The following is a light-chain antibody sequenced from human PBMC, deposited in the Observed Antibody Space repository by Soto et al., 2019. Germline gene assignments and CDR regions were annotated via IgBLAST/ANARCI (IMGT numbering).Light chain of an antibody. J-gene: IGKJ5*01. CDR2: GAS. Sequence: EIVLTQSPGTLSLSPWERATLSCRASQSVSSSYLAWYQQKPGQAPRLLIYGASSWATGIPDRFSGSGSGTDFTLTISRLEPEDFAVYYCQQYGSSPPTFGQGTRLESK. V-gene: IGKV3-20*01. CDR1: QSVSSSY. CDR3: QQYGSSPPT.